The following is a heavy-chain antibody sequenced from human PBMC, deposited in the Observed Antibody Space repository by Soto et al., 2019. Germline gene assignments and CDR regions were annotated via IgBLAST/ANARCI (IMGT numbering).Heavy chain of an antibody. CDR2: ISAYNGNT. D-gene: IGHD4-17*01. CDR1: GYTFTSYG. Sequence: QVQLVQSGAEVKKPGASVKVSCKASGYTFTSYGISWVRQAPGQGLEWMGWISAYNGNTNYAQKLQGRGTITTDTSTSTAYMELRSLRSDDTAVYYCARRVTTTVTTHAFDIWGQGTMVTVSS. V-gene: IGHV1-18*01. CDR3: ARRVTTTVTTHAFDI. J-gene: IGHJ3*02.